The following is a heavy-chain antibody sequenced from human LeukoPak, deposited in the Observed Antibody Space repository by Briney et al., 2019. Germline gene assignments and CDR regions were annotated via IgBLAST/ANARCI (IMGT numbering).Heavy chain of an antibody. CDR1: GGSISGYY. CDR3: ARTFPSQSLYFDY. D-gene: IGHD3-9*01. V-gene: IGHV4-59*01. J-gene: IGHJ4*02. CDR2: IYYSGST. Sequence: SETLSLTCTVSGGSISGYYWSWIRQPPGKGLEWIGSIYYSGSTNYNPSLKSRVTISVDTSKNQFSLKLSSVTAADTAVYFCARTFPSQSLYFDYWGQGTLVTVSS.